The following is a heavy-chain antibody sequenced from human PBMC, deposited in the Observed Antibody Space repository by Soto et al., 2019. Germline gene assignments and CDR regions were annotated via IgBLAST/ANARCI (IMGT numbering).Heavy chain of an antibody. V-gene: IGHV3-66*01. J-gene: IGHJ6*02. D-gene: IGHD3-10*01. Sequence: EVQLVESGGGLVQPGGSLRLSCAASGFTVSSNYMSWVRQAPGKGLEWVSVIYSGGSTYCADSVKGRFTISRDNSKNTLYLQMNSLRAEDTAVYYCARDRGYYGSGSYYILHYYYGMDVWGQGTTVTVSS. CDR2: IYSGGST. CDR1: GFTVSSNY. CDR3: ARDRGYYGSGSYYILHYYYGMDV.